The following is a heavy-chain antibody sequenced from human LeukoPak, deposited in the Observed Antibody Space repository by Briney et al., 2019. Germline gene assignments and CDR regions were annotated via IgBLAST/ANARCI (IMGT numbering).Heavy chain of an antibody. Sequence: PSETLSLTCAVYGGSFSGYYWSWIRQPPGKGLEWIGEINHSGSTNYNPSLKSRVTISVDTSKNQFSLKLSSVTAADTAVYYCARVGRGYCSSTSCSIIDYWGQGTLVTVSS. CDR2: INHSGST. CDR1: GGSFSGYY. V-gene: IGHV4-34*01. J-gene: IGHJ4*02. CDR3: ARVGRGYCSSTSCSIIDY. D-gene: IGHD2-2*01.